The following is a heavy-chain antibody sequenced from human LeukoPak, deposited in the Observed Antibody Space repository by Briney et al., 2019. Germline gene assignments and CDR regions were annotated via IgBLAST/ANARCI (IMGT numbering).Heavy chain of an antibody. Sequence: SETLSLTCTVSGGSISSSPYYWGWIRQPPGKGLEWIGSIYYSGSTYYNPSLKSRVTISADTSKNQFSLKLSSVTAADTAVYYCARSGCSGGSCYSQRGAFDIWGQGTTVTVSS. CDR2: IYYSGST. D-gene: IGHD2-15*01. J-gene: IGHJ3*02. CDR1: GGSISSSPYY. V-gene: IGHV4-39*07. CDR3: ARSGCSGGSCYSQRGAFDI.